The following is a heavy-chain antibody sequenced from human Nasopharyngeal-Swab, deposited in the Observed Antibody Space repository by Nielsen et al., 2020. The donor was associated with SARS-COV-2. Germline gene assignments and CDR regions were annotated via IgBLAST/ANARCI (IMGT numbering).Heavy chain of an antibody. CDR2: IYYSGSS. J-gene: IGHJ6*03. D-gene: IGHD4-11*01. V-gene: IGHV4-39*01. CDR3: ARLRATVTTSYYYYYYMDV. Sequence: PGKGLEWIGSIYYSGSSYYNPSLESRVTISVDTSKNQFSLKLSSVTAADTAVYYCARLRATVTTSYYYYYYMDVWGKGTTGTVSS.